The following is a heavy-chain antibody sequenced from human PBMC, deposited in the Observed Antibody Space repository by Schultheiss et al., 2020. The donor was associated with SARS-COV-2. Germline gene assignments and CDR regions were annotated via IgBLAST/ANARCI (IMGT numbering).Heavy chain of an antibody. D-gene: IGHD2-2*01. CDR1: GFTFSSHW. J-gene: IGHJ6*03. V-gene: IGHV3-74*01. Sequence: GGSLRLSCAASGFTFSSHWIHWVRQAPGKGLVWVSHVNGDGSGTSYADSVKGRFTITRDNSKNTLYLQMNSLKTEDTAVYYCSGVPAAIPYYYYMDVWGKGTTVTVSS. CDR2: VNGDGSGT. CDR3: SGVPAAIPYYYYMDV.